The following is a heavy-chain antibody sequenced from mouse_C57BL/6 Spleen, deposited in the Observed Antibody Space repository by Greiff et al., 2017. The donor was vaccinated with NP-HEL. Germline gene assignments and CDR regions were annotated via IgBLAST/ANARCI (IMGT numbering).Heavy chain of an antibody. CDR3: ARSSNYDAMDY. J-gene: IGHJ4*01. CDR2: IYPGDGDT. CDR1: GYAFSSSW. D-gene: IGHD2-5*01. V-gene: IGHV1-82*01. Sequence: QVQLKQSGPELVKPGASVKISCKASGYAFSSSWMNWVKQRPGKGLEWIGRIYPGDGDTNYNGKFKGKATLTADKSSSTAYMQLSSLTSEDSAVYFCARSSNYDAMDYWGQGTSVTVSS.